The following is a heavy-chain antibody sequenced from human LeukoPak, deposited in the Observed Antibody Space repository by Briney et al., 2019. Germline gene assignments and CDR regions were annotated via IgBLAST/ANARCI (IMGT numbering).Heavy chain of an antibody. CDR3: ARHASYSSSWTDFDY. V-gene: IGHV4-39*01. D-gene: IGHD6-13*01. J-gene: IGHJ4*02. CDR2: ICESGST. Sequence: SETLSLTCTVSGGSISSSTYSWGWIRQPPGKGLEWIGNICESGSTYYNPSLKSRVTISVDTSKNQFSLKLSSLTAADTAVYYCARHASYSSSWTDFDYWGQGALVTVSS. CDR1: GGSISSSTYS.